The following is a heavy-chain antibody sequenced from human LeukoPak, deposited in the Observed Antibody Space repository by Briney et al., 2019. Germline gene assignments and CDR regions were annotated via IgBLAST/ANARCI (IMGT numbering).Heavy chain of an antibody. J-gene: IGHJ6*03. Sequence: GGSLRLSCAASGFTFDDYGMSWVRQAPGKGLEWVSGINWNGGSTGYADSVKGRFTISRDNAKNSLYLQMNSLRAEDTALYYCAREDGYSGYDDGGYYYYYYMDVWGKGTTVTVSS. D-gene: IGHD5-12*01. V-gene: IGHV3-20*04. CDR2: INWNGGST. CDR3: AREDGYSGYDDGGYYYYYYMDV. CDR1: GFTFDDYG.